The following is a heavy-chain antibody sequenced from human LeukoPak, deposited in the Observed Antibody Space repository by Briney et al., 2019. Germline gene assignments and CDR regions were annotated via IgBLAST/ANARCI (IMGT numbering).Heavy chain of an antibody. D-gene: IGHD4-23*01. CDR1: GFTVSSNY. CDR2: IYSGGST. CDR3: ARGPTVVKGSLDY. J-gene: IGHJ4*02. V-gene: IGHV3-53*01. Sequence: TGRSLTLACAASGFTVSSNYMSRVRQAPGKGLEWVPVIYSGGSTYYADSVKGRFTISRDNSKNTLYLQMNSLRAEDTAVYYCARGPTVVKGSLDYWGQGTLVTVSS.